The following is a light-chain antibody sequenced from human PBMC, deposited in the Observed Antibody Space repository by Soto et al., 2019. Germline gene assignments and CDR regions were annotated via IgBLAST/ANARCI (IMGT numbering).Light chain of an antibody. CDR3: CSYTTTGTFV. V-gene: IGLV2-23*01. CDR2: EGN. Sequence: QSALTQPASVSGSPGQSITISCTGTSSDVGTYNLVSWYQQHPVKAPRLIIYEGNKRPSGVSNRFSGSKSGNTASLTISGLRAEDEADYHCCSYTTTGTFVFGTGTKV. CDR1: SSDVGTYNL. J-gene: IGLJ1*01.